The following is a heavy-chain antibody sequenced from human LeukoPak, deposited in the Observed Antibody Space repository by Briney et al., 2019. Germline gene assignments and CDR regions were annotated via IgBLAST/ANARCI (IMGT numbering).Heavy chain of an antibody. CDR1: GFSFSSYA. CDR3: ARVPFPGSGTRRGNNWCDP. J-gene: IGHJ5*02. D-gene: IGHD3-10*01. V-gene: IGHV3-21*01. Sequence: GGSLRLSCAASGFSFSSYAISWGCQAPGRGLGCVSCFSIISGYIYYAYSVKGRFTISRDNAKNSLYLQMNSLRAEDTAVYYCARVPFPGSGTRRGNNWCDPWGQGTLVTVSS. CDR2: FSIISGYI.